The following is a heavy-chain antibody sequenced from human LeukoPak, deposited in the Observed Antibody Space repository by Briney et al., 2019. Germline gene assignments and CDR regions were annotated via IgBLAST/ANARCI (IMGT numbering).Heavy chain of an antibody. CDR2: IYHSGST. V-gene: IGHV4-30-2*01. CDR3: ARGSKAAPGTFDY. Sequence: SETLSLTCAVSGGSISSGGYSWSWIRQPPGTGLEWIGYIYHSGSTYYNPSLESRVTISVDRSKNQFSLKLSSVTAADTAVYYCARGSKAAPGTFDYWGQGTLVTVSS. J-gene: IGHJ4*02. CDR1: GGSISSGGYS. D-gene: IGHD6-13*01.